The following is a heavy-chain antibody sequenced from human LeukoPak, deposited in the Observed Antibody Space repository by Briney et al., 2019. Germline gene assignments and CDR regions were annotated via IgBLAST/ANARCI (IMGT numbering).Heavy chain of an antibody. CDR2: INPNSGGT. CDR3: ATGLTKLLVAFDI. D-gene: IGHD2/OR15-2a*01. Sequence: GASVRVSCKASGYTFTGYYMHWVRQAPGQGLEWMGWINPNSGGTNYAQKFQGRVTMTRDTSISTAYMELSRLRSDDTAVYYCATGLTKLLVAFDIWGQGTMVTVSS. CDR1: GYTFTGYY. J-gene: IGHJ3*02. V-gene: IGHV1-2*02.